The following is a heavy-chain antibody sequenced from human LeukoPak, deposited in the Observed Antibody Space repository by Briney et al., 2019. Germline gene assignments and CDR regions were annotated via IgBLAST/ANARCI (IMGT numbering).Heavy chain of an antibody. Sequence: ASVKVSCKASGYTFTGYYMHWVRQAPGQGLEWMGWINPNSGGTNYAQKFRGWVTMTRDTSISTAYMELSRLRSDDTAVYYCARSIRRYSSSWHFDYWGQGTLVTVSS. V-gene: IGHV1-2*04. D-gene: IGHD6-13*01. J-gene: IGHJ4*02. CDR2: INPNSGGT. CDR3: ARSIRRYSSSWHFDY. CDR1: GYTFTGYY.